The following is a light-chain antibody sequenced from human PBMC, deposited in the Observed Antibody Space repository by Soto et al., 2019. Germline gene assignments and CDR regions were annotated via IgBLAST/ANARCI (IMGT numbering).Light chain of an antibody. J-gene: IGKJ1*01. CDR2: KSS. Sequence: DIQMTQSPSTLSASVGDRVTIPCRASQSMSSWLAWYQQKPGKAPKLLIYKSSSLETGVPSRFSASGSGTEFTLTISSLQPDDFATYYCQQYSTYSTFGQGTKVDI. V-gene: IGKV1-5*03. CDR1: QSMSSW. CDR3: QQYSTYST.